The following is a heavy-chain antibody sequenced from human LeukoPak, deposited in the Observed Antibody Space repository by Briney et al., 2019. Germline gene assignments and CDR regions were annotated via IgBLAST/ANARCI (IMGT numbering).Heavy chain of an antibody. CDR3: AKERTISPGEQYNWFDP. CDR2: ISGSGGST. D-gene: IGHD3-10*01. CDR1: GFTFSSYA. J-gene: IGHJ5*02. V-gene: IGHV3-23*01. Sequence: GGSLRLSCAASGFTFSSYAMSWVRQAPGKGLEWVSAISGSGGSTYYADSVKGRFTISRDNSKNTLYLQMNSLRAEDTAVYYCAKERTISPGEQYNWFDPWGQGTLVTVSS.